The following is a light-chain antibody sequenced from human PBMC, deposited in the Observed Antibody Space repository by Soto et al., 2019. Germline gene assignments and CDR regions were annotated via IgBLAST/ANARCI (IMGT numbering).Light chain of an antibody. V-gene: IGLV3-1*01. CDR1: KLGDKY. Sequence: YELTQPPSVSVSPGQTASITCSGDKLGDKYACWYQQKPGQSPVLVIYQDSKRPSGIPERFSGSNSGNTATLTISGTQAMDEADYYCQAWDSSTAKVVFGGGTKVTVL. J-gene: IGLJ2*01. CDR3: QAWDSSTAKVV. CDR2: QDS.